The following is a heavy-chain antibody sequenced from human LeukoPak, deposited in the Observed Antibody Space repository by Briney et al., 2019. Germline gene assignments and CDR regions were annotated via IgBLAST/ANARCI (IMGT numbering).Heavy chain of an antibody. CDR1: GFTFSSYG. CDR3: AKGGKRSEVXXAXXFDY. CDR2: ISYDGSNK. Sequence: GGSLRLSCAASGFTFSSYGMHWVRQAPGKGLEWVAVISYDGSNKYYADSVKGGFTISRDNSKNTLYLQMNSVREEDTGVYYCAKGGKRSEVXXAXXFDYXGQGTLVXVSS. J-gene: IGHJ4*02. D-gene: IGHD3-10*01. V-gene: IGHV3-30*18.